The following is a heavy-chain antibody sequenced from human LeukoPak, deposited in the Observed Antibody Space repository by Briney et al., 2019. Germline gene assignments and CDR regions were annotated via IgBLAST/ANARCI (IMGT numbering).Heavy chain of an antibody. CDR3: ARDHPSISVAGTFGDAFDY. CDR2: ISYDGSNK. D-gene: IGHD6-19*01. Sequence: GRSLRLSCAASGFTFSSYAMHWVRQAPGKGLEWVAVISYDGSNKYYADSVKGRFTISRDNSKNTLYLQMNSLRAEDSAVYFCARDHPSISVAGTFGDAFDYWGQGTLVTVSS. J-gene: IGHJ4*02. V-gene: IGHV3-30*04. CDR1: GFTFSSYA.